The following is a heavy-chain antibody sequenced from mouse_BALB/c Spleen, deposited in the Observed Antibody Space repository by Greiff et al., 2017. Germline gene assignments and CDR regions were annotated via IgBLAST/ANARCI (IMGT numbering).Heavy chain of an antibody. CDR2: ISDGGSYT. V-gene: IGHV5-4*02. J-gene: IGHJ4*01. CDR3: ARANWDHYAMDY. D-gene: IGHD4-1*01. CDR1: GFTFSDYY. Sequence: EVQLVESGGGLVKPGGSLKLSCAASGFTFSDYYMYWVRQTPEKRLEWVATISDGGSYTYYPDSVKGRFTISRDNAKNNLYLQMSSLKSEDTAMYYCARANWDHYAMDYWGQGTSVTVSS.